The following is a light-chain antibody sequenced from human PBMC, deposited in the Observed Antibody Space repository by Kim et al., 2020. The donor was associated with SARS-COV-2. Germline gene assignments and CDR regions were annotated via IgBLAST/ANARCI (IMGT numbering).Light chain of an antibody. CDR1: SSNSGSNY. CDR2: RNN. CDR3: AAWDDSLSGVV. Sequence: GQGVTISCSGSSSNSGSNYVYWYQQLPGPAPKLLIYRNNQRPSGVPDRFSGSKSGTSASLAISGLRSEDEADYYCAAWDDSLSGVVFGGGTQLTVL. J-gene: IGLJ2*01. V-gene: IGLV1-47*01.